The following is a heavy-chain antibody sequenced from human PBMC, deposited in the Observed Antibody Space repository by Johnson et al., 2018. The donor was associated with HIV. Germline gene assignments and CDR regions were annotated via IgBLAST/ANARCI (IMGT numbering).Heavy chain of an antibody. Sequence: QVQLVESGGDVVQPGRSLRLSCAASGFTFSSYAMHWVRQAPGKGLEWVAVISYDGSNKYYADSVKGRFTISRDNSKNTLYLQMNSLRAEDTAVYYCARGLRGYSYIDSFDIWGQGTMVTVSS. J-gene: IGHJ3*02. CDR1: GFTFSSYA. CDR2: ISYDGSNK. CDR3: ARGLRGYSYIDSFDI. V-gene: IGHV3-30*04. D-gene: IGHD5-18*01.